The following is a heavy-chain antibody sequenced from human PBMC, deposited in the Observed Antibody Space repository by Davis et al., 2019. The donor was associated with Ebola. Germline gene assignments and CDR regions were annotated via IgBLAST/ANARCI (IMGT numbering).Heavy chain of an antibody. V-gene: IGHV3-33*06. CDR1: GFTFSSYG. J-gene: IGHJ6*02. Sequence: GESLKISCAASGFTFSSYGMHWVRQAPGKGLEWVAVIWYDGSNKYYADSVKGRFTISRDNSKNTLYLQMNSLRAEDTAVYYCAKKGAGSYYYYYGMDVWGQGTTVTVSS. CDR3: AKKGAGSYYYYYGMDV. D-gene: IGHD3-10*01. CDR2: IWYDGSNK.